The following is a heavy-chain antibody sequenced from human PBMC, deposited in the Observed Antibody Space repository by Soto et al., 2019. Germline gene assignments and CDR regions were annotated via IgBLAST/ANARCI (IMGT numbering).Heavy chain of an antibody. CDR3: ARELQGLYYFDY. CDR2: INGGNGNT. Sequence: ASVKVSCKASEYTFTSYTMHWVRQAPGQRLEWMGWINGGNGNTKYSQKFQGRVTITRDTSASTAYMELSSLRSDDTAVYYCARELQGLYYFDYWGQGTLVTISS. J-gene: IGHJ4*02. V-gene: IGHV1-3*01. CDR1: EYTFTSYT. D-gene: IGHD4-4*01.